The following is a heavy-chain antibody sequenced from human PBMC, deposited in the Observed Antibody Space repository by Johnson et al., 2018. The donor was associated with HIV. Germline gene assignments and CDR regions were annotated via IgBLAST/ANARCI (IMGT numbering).Heavy chain of an antibody. J-gene: IGHJ3*02. CDR1: GFTLSNAW. Sequence: QVQLVESGGGLVKPGGSLRLSCAASGFTLSNAWMSWVRQAPGKGLEWVAVISYDGSNKYYADSVKGLFTISRDNSKNTLYLQMNSLRAEDTAVYYCAKLPVLYGDFDDAFNIWGQGTLVIVSS. D-gene: IGHD4-17*01. CDR3: AKLPVLYGDFDDAFNI. V-gene: IGHV3-30*18. CDR2: ISYDGSNK.